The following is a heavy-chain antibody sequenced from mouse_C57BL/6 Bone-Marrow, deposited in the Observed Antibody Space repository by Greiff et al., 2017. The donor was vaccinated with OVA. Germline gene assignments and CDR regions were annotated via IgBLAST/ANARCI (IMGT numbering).Heavy chain of an antibody. Sequence: VQLKQPGAELVKPGASVKMSCKASGYTFTSYWITWVKQRPGQGLEWIGDIYPGSGRTNYNEKFKSKATLTVDTSSSTAYMQLSSLTSEDSAVYYCARSGSTTVEGDFAMDYWGQGTSVTVSA. CDR1: GYTFTSYW. CDR2: IYPGSGRT. J-gene: IGHJ4*01. CDR3: ARSGSTTVEGDFAMDY. V-gene: IGHV1-55*01. D-gene: IGHD1-1*01.